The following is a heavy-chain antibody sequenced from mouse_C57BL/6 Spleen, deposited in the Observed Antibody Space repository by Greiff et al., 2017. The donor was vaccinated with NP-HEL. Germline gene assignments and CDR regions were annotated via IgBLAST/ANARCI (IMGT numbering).Heavy chain of an antibody. CDR2: FYPGSGSI. CDR1: GYTFTEYT. J-gene: IGHJ2*01. CDR3: ARHEEGGNYYGSSFFDY. Sequence: VRLQQSGAELVKPGASVKLSCKASGYTFTEYTIHWVKQRSGQGLEWIGWFYPGSGSIKYNEKFKDKATLTADKSSSTVYMELSRLTSEDSAVYFCARHEEGGNYYGSSFFDYWGQGTTLTVSS. V-gene: IGHV1-62-2*01. D-gene: IGHD1-1*01.